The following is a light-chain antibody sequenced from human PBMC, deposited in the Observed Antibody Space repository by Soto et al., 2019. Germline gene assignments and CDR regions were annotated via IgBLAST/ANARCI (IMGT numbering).Light chain of an antibody. J-gene: IGLJ2*01. CDR3: CSYAGGSTPVV. Sequence: QSALTQPASVSGSPGQSITISCTGTSRDVGTYNLVSWYQQHPGKAPKLMIYEGSKRPSGVSNRFSGSKSGNTASLTISGLQAEDEADYYGCSYAGGSTPVVFGGGTKVTVL. CDR1: SRDVGTYNL. CDR2: EGS. V-gene: IGLV2-23*01.